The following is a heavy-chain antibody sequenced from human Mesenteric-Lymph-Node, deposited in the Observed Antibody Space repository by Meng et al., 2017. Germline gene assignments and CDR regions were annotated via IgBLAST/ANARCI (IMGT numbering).Heavy chain of an antibody. CDR3: AKGHSGGQPHY. D-gene: IGHD2-15*01. J-gene: IGHJ4*02. CDR1: GFTFDDYG. Sequence: GESLKISCAASGFTFDDYGMSWVRQAPRKGLEWVSGINWNGGSTGYADSVKGRFTISRDNTKNSLYLQMNSLRAEDTALYYCAKGHSGGQPHYWGQGTLVTVSS. V-gene: IGHV3-20*04. CDR2: INWNGGST.